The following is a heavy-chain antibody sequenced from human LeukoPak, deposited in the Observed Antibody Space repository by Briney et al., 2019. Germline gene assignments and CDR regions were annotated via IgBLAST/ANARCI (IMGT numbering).Heavy chain of an antibody. J-gene: IGHJ3*02. V-gene: IGHV3-23*01. Sequence: PGGSLRLSCAASGFTFSSYAMSWVRQAPGKGLEWVSAISGSDGSTYYADSVRGRFTISRDNSKNTLYVQMNSLRVEDTAVYYCARGVKSGTTSPLRAFDIWGHGPMVTVSS. CDR1: GFTFSSYA. CDR3: ARGVKSGTTSPLRAFDI. D-gene: IGHD1-1*01. CDR2: ISGSDGST.